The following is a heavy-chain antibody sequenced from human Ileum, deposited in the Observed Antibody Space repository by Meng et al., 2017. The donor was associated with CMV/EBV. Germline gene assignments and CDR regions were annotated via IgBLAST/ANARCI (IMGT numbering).Heavy chain of an antibody. J-gene: IGHJ6*02. CDR1: GFTFNNYG. V-gene: IGHV3-30*02. D-gene: IGHD3-16*01. CDR3: AKDQLWVTGYYNDMDV. CDR2: IRFDGGNK. Sequence: GGSLRLSCAVSGFTFNNYGMHWVRQAPGKGLEWVAFIRFDGGNKYYANSVGGRFIISRDNFKNTLYLQMNSLGAEDTAVYYCAKDQLWVTGYYNDMDVWGQGTTVTVSS.